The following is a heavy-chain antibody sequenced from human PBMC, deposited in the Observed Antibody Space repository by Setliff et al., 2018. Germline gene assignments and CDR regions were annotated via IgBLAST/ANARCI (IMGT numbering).Heavy chain of an antibody. Sequence: PSETLSLTCTVSGGSISSYYWSWIRQPAGKGLEWIGHIYYSGSTNYNPSLKSRVTISVDTSKNQFSLKLSSVTAADTAVYYCARGGGYYFGYYYYGMDVWGQGTTVTVSS. CDR3: ARGGGYYFGYYYYGMDV. CDR1: GGSISSYY. CDR2: IYYSGST. J-gene: IGHJ6*02. D-gene: IGHD3-22*01. V-gene: IGHV4-59*01.